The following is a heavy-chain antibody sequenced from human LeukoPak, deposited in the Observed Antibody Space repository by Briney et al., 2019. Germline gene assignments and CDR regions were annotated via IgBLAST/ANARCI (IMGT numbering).Heavy chain of an antibody. CDR2: IKQDGSET. V-gene: IGHV3-7*01. D-gene: IGHD3-16*01. CDR1: GLTFSDYW. CDR3: ARQQYGAYDYDY. Sequence: GGSLRLSCVVSGLTFSDYWMSWVRQAPGKGLEWVGNIKQDGSETYYGDSVKGRFTISRDNAKNSLYLQMNNLRAEDTAVYYCARQQYGAYDYDYWGQGTLVTVSS. J-gene: IGHJ4*02.